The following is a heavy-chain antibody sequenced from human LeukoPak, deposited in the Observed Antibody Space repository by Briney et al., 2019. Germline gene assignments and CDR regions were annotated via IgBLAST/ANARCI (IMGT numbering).Heavy chain of an antibody. D-gene: IGHD1-1*01. V-gene: IGHV3-48*04. Sequence: GSLRLSCTASGFSFSTYSMNWVRQAPGKGLEWVSYIVGSSRNIYYADSVKGRFTISRDNAKNSLYLQMDSLRAEDTAVYHCATDSPETAAFDYWGQGTLVTVSS. CDR1: GFSFSTYS. CDR3: ATDSPETAAFDY. CDR2: IVGSSRNI. J-gene: IGHJ4*02.